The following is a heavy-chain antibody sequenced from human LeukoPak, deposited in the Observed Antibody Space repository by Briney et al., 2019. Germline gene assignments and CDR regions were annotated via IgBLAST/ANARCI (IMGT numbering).Heavy chain of an antibody. CDR2: IYFSGST. Sequence: SETLSLTCTVSGGSVNSFYWTWTRQPGGKGLEWIGRIYFSGSTNYNPSLKNRVTMSVDTSKNQFSLKLTSVTAADTAVYYCARVSVSGTYDYWGQGTLVTVSS. V-gene: IGHV4-4*07. D-gene: IGHD1-26*01. CDR3: ARVSVSGTYDY. J-gene: IGHJ4*02. CDR1: GGSVNSFY.